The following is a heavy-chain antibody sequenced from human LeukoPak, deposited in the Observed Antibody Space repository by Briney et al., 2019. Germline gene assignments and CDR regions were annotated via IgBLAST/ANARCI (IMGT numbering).Heavy chain of an antibody. D-gene: IGHD6-13*01. CDR1: GFTFDDYG. CDR3: AKDLLGVAAGNY. Sequence: GSLRLSCAASGFTFDDYGMSWVRQAPGKGLELVSGINWNGGSTGYTDSVKGRFTISRDNSKSTLYLQMNSLRAEDTAVYSCAKDLLGVAAGNYWGQGTLVTVSS. J-gene: IGHJ4*02. V-gene: IGHV3-20*04. CDR2: INWNGGST.